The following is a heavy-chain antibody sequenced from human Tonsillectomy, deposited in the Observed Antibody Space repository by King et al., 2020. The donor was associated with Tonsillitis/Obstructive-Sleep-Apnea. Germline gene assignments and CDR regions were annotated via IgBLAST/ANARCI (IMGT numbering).Heavy chain of an antibody. Sequence: QLVQSGGVVVQPGGSLRLSCAASGFTFDDYTMHWVRQAPGKGLEWVSLISWDGGSTYYADSVKGRFTISRDNSKKSLYLQMNSLRTEDTALYYCAKDMGGSSWYPYDAFDIWGQGTMVTVSS. CDR2: ISWDGGST. D-gene: IGHD6-13*01. CDR3: AKDMGGSSWYPYDAFDI. J-gene: IGHJ3*02. V-gene: IGHV3-43*01. CDR1: GFTFDDYT.